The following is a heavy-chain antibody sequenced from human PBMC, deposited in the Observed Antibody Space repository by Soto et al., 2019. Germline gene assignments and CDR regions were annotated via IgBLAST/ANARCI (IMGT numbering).Heavy chain of an antibody. CDR3: ARDLWVEPELYYYGMDV. V-gene: IGHV4-30-4*01. CDR1: GDPISSADYY. J-gene: IGHJ6*02. CDR2: IFYSGTT. Sequence: SETLSLTCTVSGDPISSADYYWSWICQTPGKGLEWIGHIFYSGTTYYNPSLKSRLTISVDTSKNHFSLRLTSVTAADTAVYYCARDLWVEPELYYYGMDVWGQGTTVTVSS. D-gene: IGHD1-1*01.